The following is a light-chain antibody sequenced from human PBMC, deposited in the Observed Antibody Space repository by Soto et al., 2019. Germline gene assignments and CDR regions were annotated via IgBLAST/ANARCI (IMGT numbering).Light chain of an antibody. CDR1: QGISDY. CDR3: QMYNIASCT. J-gene: IGKJ1*01. V-gene: IGKV1-27*01. Sequence: DIQMTQSPSSLSASVGDRVTITCRASQGISDYLAWYQQKPGKVPKLLIYSASTLQSGGPSRFSGSVSGTDFTLPISTLQPEDVATYYCQMYNIASCTFGQGTKVEIK. CDR2: SAS.